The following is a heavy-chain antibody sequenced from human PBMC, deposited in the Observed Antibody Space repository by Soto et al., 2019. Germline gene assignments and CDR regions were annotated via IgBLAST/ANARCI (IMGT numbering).Heavy chain of an antibody. CDR2: ISWNSGSI. V-gene: IGHV3-9*01. D-gene: IGHD6-25*01. CDR3: AKDMEQRGEGAFDM. Sequence: EVQLVESGGGLVQPGRSLRLSCAASGFTFDDYAMHWVRQAPGKGLEWVSVISWNSGSIAYADSVKGRFTISRDNAKNSLYLQMNSLRVEDTALYYCAKDMEQRGEGAFDMWGQGTMVTVSS. CDR1: GFTFDDYA. J-gene: IGHJ3*02.